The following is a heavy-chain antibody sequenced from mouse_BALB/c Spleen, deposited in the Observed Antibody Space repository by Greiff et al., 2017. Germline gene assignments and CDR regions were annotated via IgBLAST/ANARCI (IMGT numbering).Heavy chain of an antibody. D-gene: IGHD2-14*01. Sequence: QVQLKQSGAELLKPGASVKISCKATGYTFSSYWIEWVKQRPGHGLEWIGEILPGSGSTNYNEKFKGKATFTADTSSNTAYMQLSSLTSEDSAVYYCASRYRYDGGDPYWGQGTLVTVAA. J-gene: IGHJ3*01. V-gene: IGHV1-9*01. CDR2: ILPGSGST. CDR1: GYTFSSYW. CDR3: ASRYRYDGGDPY.